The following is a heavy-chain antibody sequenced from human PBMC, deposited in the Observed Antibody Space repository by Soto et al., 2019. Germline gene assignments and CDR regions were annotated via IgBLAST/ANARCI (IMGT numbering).Heavy chain of an antibody. CDR1: GFTFSDYY. V-gene: IGHV3-11*01. D-gene: IGHD1-26*01. Sequence: QVQLVESGGGLVKPGGSLTLSCAASGFTFSDYYMSWIRQAPGKGLEWISYISSSAGTIYYADSVKGRFTISRDNAENSLYLQMNSLRAENTAVYFCARAFRKVLPTVITHYYYSYYMDVWGKGTTVTVSS. CDR3: ARAFRKVLPTVITHYYYSYYMDV. J-gene: IGHJ6*03. CDR2: ISSSAGTI.